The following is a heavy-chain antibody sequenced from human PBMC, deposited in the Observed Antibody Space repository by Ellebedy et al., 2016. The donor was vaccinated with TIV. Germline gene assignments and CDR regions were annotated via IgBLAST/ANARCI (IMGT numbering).Heavy chain of an antibody. D-gene: IGHD1-26*01. J-gene: IGHJ4*02. Sequence: AASVKVSCKASGYGFASYGISWVRQAPGQGLHWMGWISAFNGNTNYTQDVQDRVTLTIDRSTKTAYLELRSLRPDDTAGYYCARDVNSGRSPAIFDFWGQGTLVIVSP. V-gene: IGHV1-18*04. CDR1: GYGFASYG. CDR3: ARDVNSGRSPAIFDF. CDR2: ISAFNGNT.